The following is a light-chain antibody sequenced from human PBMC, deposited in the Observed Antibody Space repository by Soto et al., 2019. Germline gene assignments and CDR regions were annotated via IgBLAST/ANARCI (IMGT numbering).Light chain of an antibody. CDR3: QQYGSSPQVT. V-gene: IGKV3-20*01. CDR2: GAS. J-gene: IGKJ5*01. Sequence: EIVLTQSPGTLSLSPGERATLSCRASQSVSSSYLAWYQQKPGRAPRLLIYGASSRATGIPDRFSGSGSGTDFTLTISRLEPEDFAVYYCQQYGSSPQVTFGPGTRLEIK. CDR1: QSVSSSY.